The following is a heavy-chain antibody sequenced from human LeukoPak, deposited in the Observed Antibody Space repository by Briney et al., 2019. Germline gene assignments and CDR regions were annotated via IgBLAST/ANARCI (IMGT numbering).Heavy chain of an antibody. CDR2: IYTSGST. J-gene: IGHJ6*02. Sequence: TLSLTCTVSGGSISSGSYYWSWIRQPAGKGLEWIGRIYTSGSTNYNPSLRNRVTISVDTSKNQFSLKLSSVTAADTAVYYCARYYYDLDYYYGMDVWGQGPTVTVSS. V-gene: IGHV4-61*02. D-gene: IGHD3-3*01. CDR3: ARYYYDLDYYYGMDV. CDR1: GGSISSGSYY.